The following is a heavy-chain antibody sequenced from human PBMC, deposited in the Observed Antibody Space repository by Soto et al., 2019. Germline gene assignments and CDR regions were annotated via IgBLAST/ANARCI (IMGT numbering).Heavy chain of an antibody. V-gene: IGHV1-18*01. J-gene: IGHJ5*02. Sequence: QVQLVQSGAEVKKPGASVKVSCKTFGYSFTVYGISWVRQAPGQGLEWMGWMSTYTGDTNYARKFRGRVTTTTDISTSTASMELRSLTSDDTAVYYCARDPGGATGFDPWGQGTPVIAST. CDR2: MSTYTGDT. D-gene: IGHD1-1*01. CDR3: ARDPGGATGFDP. CDR1: GYSFTVYG.